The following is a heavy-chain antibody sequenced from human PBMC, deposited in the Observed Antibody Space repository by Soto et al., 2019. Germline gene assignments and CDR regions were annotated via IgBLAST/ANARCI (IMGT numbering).Heavy chain of an antibody. D-gene: IGHD2-15*01. CDR3: ARPPVIDIVVPPDY. CDR1: GFTFITYA. CDR2: ISYDGSNK. V-gene: IGHV3-30*04. J-gene: IGHJ4*02. Sequence: PWGSLRLSCAASGFTFITYAIRFFRQSPGKGLEWVAVISYDGSNKHYADSVKGRFTISRDNSKNTLYLQMNSLRAEDTAVYYCARPPVIDIVVPPDYWGQGTLVTVSS.